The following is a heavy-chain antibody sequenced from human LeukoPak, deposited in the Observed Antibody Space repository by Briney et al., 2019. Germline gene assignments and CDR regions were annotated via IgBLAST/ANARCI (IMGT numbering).Heavy chain of an antibody. J-gene: IGHJ6*02. D-gene: IGHD3-10*01. V-gene: IGHV4-34*01. Sequence: SETLSLTCAVYGGSFSGYYWSWIRQPPGKGLEWIGEINHSGSTNYNPSLKSRVTISVDTSKNQFFLKLSSVTAADTAVYYCASMVRGVNQLYHYGMDVWGQGTTVTVSS. CDR2: INHSGST. CDR1: GGSFSGYY. CDR3: ASMVRGVNQLYHYGMDV.